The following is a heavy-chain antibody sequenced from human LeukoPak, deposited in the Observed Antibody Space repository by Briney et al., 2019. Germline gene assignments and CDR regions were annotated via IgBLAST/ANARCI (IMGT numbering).Heavy chain of an antibody. D-gene: IGHD5-18*01. Sequence: PGGSLRLSCAASGFTFSNVWMSWVRQAPGKGLEWVGRIISKTDGGTIDYAAPVNGRFFISRDDSKNTLYLQMNSLKIEDTAIYYCNTDEPYSYFRRFDYWGQGTLVTVSP. CDR3: NTDEPYSYFRRFDY. J-gene: IGHJ4*02. V-gene: IGHV3-15*05. CDR1: GFTFSNVW. CDR2: IISKTDGGTI.